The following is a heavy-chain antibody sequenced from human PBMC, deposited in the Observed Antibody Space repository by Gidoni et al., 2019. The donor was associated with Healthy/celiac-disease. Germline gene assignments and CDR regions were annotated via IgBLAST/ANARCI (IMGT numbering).Heavy chain of an antibody. J-gene: IGHJ1*01. D-gene: IGHD2-15*01. CDR2: ISAYNGNT. CDR3: ARSYCSGGSCYSRFQH. Sequence: QVQLVQSGAEVKKPGASVKVSCQASGYTFTSYGISWVRQAPGQGLEWMGWISAYNGNTNYAQKLQGRVTMTTDTSTSTAYMELRSLRSDDTAVYYCARSYCSGGSCYSRFQHWGQGTLVTVSS. CDR1: GYTFTSYG. V-gene: IGHV1-18*01.